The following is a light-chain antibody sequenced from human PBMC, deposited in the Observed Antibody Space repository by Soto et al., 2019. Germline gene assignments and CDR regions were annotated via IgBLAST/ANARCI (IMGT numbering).Light chain of an antibody. CDR1: QSVSSSY. CDR3: QQYGSSPPSST. V-gene: IGKV3-20*01. Sequence: IVMTQSPATLSLSPGERATLSCRASQSVSSSYLSWYQQKPGQAPRLLIYGASTRATGIPARFSGSGSGTDFTLTISRLEPEDFAVYYCQQYGSSPPSSTFGQGTRLEIK. CDR2: GAS. J-gene: IGKJ5*01.